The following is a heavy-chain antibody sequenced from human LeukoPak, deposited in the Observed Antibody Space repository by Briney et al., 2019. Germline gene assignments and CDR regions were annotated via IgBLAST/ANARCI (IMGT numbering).Heavy chain of an antibody. V-gene: IGHV1-24*01. D-gene: IGHD3-9*01. J-gene: IGHJ4*02. CDR3: ATSIPIRYFDWLPPRINYFDY. Sequence: ASVKVSCKVSGYTLTELSMHWVRQAPGKGLEWMGGFDPEDGETIYAQKFQGRVTMTEDTSTDTAYMELNSLRSEDTAVYYCATSIPIRYFDWLPPRINYFDYWGQGTLVTVSS. CDR2: FDPEDGET. CDR1: GYTLTELS.